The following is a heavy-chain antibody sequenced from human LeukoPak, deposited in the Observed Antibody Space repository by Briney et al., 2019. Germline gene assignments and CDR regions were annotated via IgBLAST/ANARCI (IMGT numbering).Heavy chain of an antibody. V-gene: IGHV4-39*01. CDR1: GGSISSSSYY. CDR2: IYYSGST. Sequence: PSETLSLTCTVSGGSISSSSYYWGWIRQPPGKGLEWIGSIYYSGSTYYNPSLKSRVTISVDTSKNQFSLKLSSVTAADTAVYYCARLSAARSRASWDYYYYGMDVWGQGTTVTVSS. J-gene: IGHJ6*02. D-gene: IGHD1-26*01. CDR3: ARLSAARSRASWDYYYYGMDV.